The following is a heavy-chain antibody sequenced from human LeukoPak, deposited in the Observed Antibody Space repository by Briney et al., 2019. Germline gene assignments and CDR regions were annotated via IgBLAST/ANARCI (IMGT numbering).Heavy chain of an antibody. CDR2: ISTSGST. J-gene: IGHJ4*02. Sequence: SETLSLTCAVSAASISNYYWSWIRQAPGKGLEWIGYISTSGSTNYNPSLKSRVSISLDTSKNRFSLNLNFVTAADTAVYYCASPRSGYRYTFDYWGRGALVTVSS. CDR3: ASPRSGYRYTFDY. V-gene: IGHV4-4*09. D-gene: IGHD3-22*01. CDR1: AASISNYY.